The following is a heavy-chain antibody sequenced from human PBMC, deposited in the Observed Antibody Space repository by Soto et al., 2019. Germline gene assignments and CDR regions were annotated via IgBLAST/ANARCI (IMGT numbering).Heavy chain of an antibody. CDR1: GGSNSSSNSY. CDR2: IYYTGRT. V-gene: IGHV4-39*01. J-gene: IGHJ3*02. CDR3: ARPPGGIKTFNDAFDI. Sequence: PSETLSLTCSVSGGSNSSSNSYWGWIRQPPGKGLEWIGNIYYTGRTYYNPSLKSRVTMSVDTAKNQFSLKLSSVSAADTAVYYCARPPGGIKTFNDAFDIWGQGTMVSVSS. D-gene: IGHD3-9*01.